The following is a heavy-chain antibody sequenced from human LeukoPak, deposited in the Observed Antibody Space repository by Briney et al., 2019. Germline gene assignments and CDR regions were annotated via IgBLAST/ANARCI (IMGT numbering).Heavy chain of an antibody. D-gene: IGHD3-3*01. CDR2: ISAYNGNT. CDR3: ARVAPRAQYYDFWSGKNWFDP. CDR1: GYTFTSYG. Sequence: ASVKVSCKASGYTFTSYGISWVRQAPGQGLEWMGWISAYNGNTNYAQKLQGRATMTTDTSTSTAYMELRSLRSDDTAVYYCARVAPRAQYYDFWSGKNWFDPWGQGTLVTVSS. V-gene: IGHV1-18*01. J-gene: IGHJ5*02.